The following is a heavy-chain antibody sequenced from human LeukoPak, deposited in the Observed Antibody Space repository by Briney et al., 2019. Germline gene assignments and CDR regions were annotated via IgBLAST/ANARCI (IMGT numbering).Heavy chain of an antibody. J-gene: IGHJ6*03. D-gene: IGHD6-13*01. Sequence: GASVKVSCKASGYTFTSYYMHWVRQAPGQGLEWMGIIHPSGGSTSYAQKFQGRVTMTRDMSTSTVYMELSSLRSEDTAVYYCASGSVGGIAAAGTYYYYMDVWGKGTTVTVSS. V-gene: IGHV1-46*01. CDR3: ASGSVGGIAAAGTYYYYMDV. CDR2: IHPSGGST. CDR1: GYTFTSYY.